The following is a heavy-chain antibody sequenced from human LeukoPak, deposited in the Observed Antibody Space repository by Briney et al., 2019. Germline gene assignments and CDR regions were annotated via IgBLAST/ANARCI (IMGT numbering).Heavy chain of an antibody. D-gene: IGHD3-10*01. CDR3: AIWVGVYGSGSYVDY. V-gene: IGHV3-7*01. Sequence: GGSLRLSCAASGFTFSSYWMSWVRQAPGKGLEWVANIKQDGSEKYYVDSVKGRFTISRDNAKNSLYLQMNSLRAEDTAVYYCAIWVGVYGSGSYVDYWGQGTLVTVSS. J-gene: IGHJ4*02. CDR2: IKQDGSEK. CDR1: GFTFSSYW.